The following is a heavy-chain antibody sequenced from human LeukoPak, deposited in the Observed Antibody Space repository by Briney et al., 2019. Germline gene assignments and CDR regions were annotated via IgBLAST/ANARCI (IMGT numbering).Heavy chain of an antibody. J-gene: IGHJ6*03. CDR3: ATEGPNYYMDV. CDR2: ITPMFGAA. V-gene: IGHV1-69*05. Sequence: GASVKVSCKASGGTFSKFGISWVRQAPGEGLEWMGGITPMFGAANYAQKFQGRVTITTDESTTTAHMELISLTSDDTAVYFCATEGPNYYMDVWGKGTTVTVSS. CDR1: GGTFSKFG.